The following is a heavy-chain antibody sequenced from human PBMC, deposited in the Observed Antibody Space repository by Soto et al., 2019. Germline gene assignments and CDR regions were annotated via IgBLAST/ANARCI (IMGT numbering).Heavy chain of an antibody. V-gene: IGHV2-5*02. CDR3: AHSVGATAFSSPFVYAFDV. CDR2: IDWDDDK. J-gene: IGHJ3*01. CDR1: GFSLSTSGVG. D-gene: IGHD1-26*01. Sequence: QITLKESGPTLVKPTQTLTLTCTFSGFSLSTSGVGVAWIRQPPGKALEWLALIDWDDDKRCSPTLKSRLTITEDTSKDQVVLTMNNMDPVDTATYYCAHSVGATAFSSPFVYAFDVWGQGTMVTVSS.